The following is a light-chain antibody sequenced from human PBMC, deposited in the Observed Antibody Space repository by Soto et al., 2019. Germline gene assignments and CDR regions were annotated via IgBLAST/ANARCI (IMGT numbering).Light chain of an antibody. Sequence: QSALTQPRSVSGSPGQSVTLSCTGSSSDVGAYNYVSWYQHHPGKAPKVRIFDVSERPSGVPDRFSGSKSGNTASLTISGCQAEYEGDYYCCSYAGTYSWVFVGGTKLTVL. J-gene: IGLJ3*02. CDR2: DVS. V-gene: IGLV2-11*01. CDR1: SSDVGAYNY. CDR3: CSYAGTYSWV.